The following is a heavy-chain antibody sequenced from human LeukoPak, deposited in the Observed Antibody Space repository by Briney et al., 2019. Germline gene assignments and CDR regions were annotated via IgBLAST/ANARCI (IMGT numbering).Heavy chain of an antibody. CDR1: GGSISSSSYY. Sequence: SETLSLTCTVSGGSISSSSYYWGWIRQPPGKRLEWIGSIYYSGSTYYNPSLKSRVTISVDTSKNQFSLKLSSVTAADTAVYYCASGRRYSYGYNYFDYWGQGTLVTVSS. J-gene: IGHJ4*02. CDR2: IYYSGST. V-gene: IGHV4-39*01. D-gene: IGHD5-18*01. CDR3: ASGRRYSYGYNYFDY.